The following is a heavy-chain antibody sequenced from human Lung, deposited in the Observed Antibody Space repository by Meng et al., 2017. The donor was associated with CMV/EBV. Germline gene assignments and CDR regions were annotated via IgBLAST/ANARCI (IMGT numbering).Heavy chain of an antibody. CDR2: ISNDGGNK. D-gene: IGHD4-17*01. V-gene: IGHV3-30*18. Sequence: ASGFTFSNYGMPWVRRAPGKGLEWLAVISNDGGNKHYADSVKGRFTISRDNSKNTLNLQMNSLRPEDTSVYYCAKDLKAYGDYYFDYWGQGILVTVSS. CDR3: AKDLKAYGDYYFDY. J-gene: IGHJ4*02. CDR1: GFTFSNYG.